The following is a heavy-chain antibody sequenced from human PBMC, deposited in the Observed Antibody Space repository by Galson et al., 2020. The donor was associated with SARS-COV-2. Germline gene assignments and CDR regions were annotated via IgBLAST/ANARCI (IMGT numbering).Heavy chain of an antibody. CDR3: ATGRNPGGPDF. Sequence: GGSLRLSCAASGFTFSSYAMSWVRQPPGRGLEWVSLIYSGGTTYSVDSVKGRFTISRDNSKRTLYLDMNSLRVEDTAVYYCATGRNPGGPDFWGQGTLVIVSS. V-gene: IGHV3-23*03. J-gene: IGHJ4*02. D-gene: IGHD2-15*01. CDR1: GFTFSSYA. CDR2: IYSGGTT.